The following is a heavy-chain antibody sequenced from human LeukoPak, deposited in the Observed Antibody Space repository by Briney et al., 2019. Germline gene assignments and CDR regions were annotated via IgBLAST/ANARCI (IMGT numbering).Heavy chain of an antibody. J-gene: IGHJ4*02. CDR3: AIYGGSSSGVDY. V-gene: IGHV3-30*02. CDR2: IRYDGSNK. D-gene: IGHD6-6*01. CDR1: GFTFSSYG. Sequence: GGSLRLSCAASGFTFSSYGMHWVRQAPGKGLEWVAFIRYDGSNKYYADSVKGRFTISRDNSKNTLYLQMNSLRAEDTAVYYCAIYGGSSSGVDYWGQGTLVTVSS.